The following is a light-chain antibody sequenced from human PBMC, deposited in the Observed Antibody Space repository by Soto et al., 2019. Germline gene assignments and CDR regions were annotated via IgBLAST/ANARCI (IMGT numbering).Light chain of an antibody. CDR1: QSVSSSY. CDR2: GAS. V-gene: IGKV3-20*01. Sequence: EIVLTQSPGTLSLSPGERATLSCRASQSVSSSYLAWYQQKPGQAPRLLIYGASSRATGIPDRFSGSGSGTDFTLIISRLDPEDFAVYYCQQYGSSPFITFGQGTRLEIK. J-gene: IGKJ5*01. CDR3: QQYGSSPFIT.